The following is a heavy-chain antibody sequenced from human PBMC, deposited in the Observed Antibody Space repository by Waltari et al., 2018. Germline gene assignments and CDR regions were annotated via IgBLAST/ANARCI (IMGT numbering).Heavy chain of an antibody. V-gene: IGHV7-4-1*02. CDR1: GYIFTTYG. Sequence: QVQLVQSGSELKKSGASVKVSCKASGYIFTTYGINWVRQAPGQGLEWMGWFHTNAGTPAYGQGFTGRSVFSLDTSVSTAYFQISTLQAADSAIYYCPRGGATFSKPHHFHSWGQRTRVTVSS. CDR2: FHTNAGTP. CDR3: PRGGATFSKPHHFHS. J-gene: IGHJ4*02.